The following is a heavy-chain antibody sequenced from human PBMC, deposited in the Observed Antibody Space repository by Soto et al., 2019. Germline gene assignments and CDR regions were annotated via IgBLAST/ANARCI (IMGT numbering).Heavy chain of an antibody. Sequence: PVGSLRLSCAASGFTVSSNYMSWVRQAPGKGLEWVSVIYSGGSTYYADSVKGRFTISRDNSENTLYLQMNSLRAEDTAVYYCARDTYYYDSSGDYGMDVWGQGTTVTVSS. CDR2: IYSGGST. CDR1: GFTVSSNY. V-gene: IGHV3-53*01. D-gene: IGHD3-22*01. J-gene: IGHJ6*02. CDR3: ARDTYYYDSSGDYGMDV.